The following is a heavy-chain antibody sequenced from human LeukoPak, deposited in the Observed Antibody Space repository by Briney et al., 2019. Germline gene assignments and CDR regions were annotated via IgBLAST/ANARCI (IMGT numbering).Heavy chain of an antibody. CDR2: ISYDGSND. CDR3: AKDRSALIDH. D-gene: IGHD3-10*01. Sequence: GGSLRLSCAASRFTFSDYGMHWVRQAPGKGLEWVAVISYDGSNDYYADSVKGRFAISRDNSKNTVYLQMNSLRTEDTAIYYCAKDRSALIDHWGQGTLVTVSS. V-gene: IGHV3-30*18. CDR1: RFTFSDYG. J-gene: IGHJ5*02.